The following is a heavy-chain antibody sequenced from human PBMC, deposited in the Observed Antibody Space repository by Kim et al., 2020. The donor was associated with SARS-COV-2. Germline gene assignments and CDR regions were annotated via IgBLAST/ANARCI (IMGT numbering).Heavy chain of an antibody. CDR3: AGMDYYDSSGYYLDYYGMDV. CDR2: ISSSSSTI. J-gene: IGHJ6*02. D-gene: IGHD3-22*01. V-gene: IGHV3-48*02. CDR1: GFTFSSYS. Sequence: GGSLRLSCAASGFTFSSYSMNWVRQAPGKGLEWVSYISSSSSTIYYADSVKGRFTISRDNAKNSLYLQMNSLRDEDTAVYYCAGMDYYDSSGYYLDYYGMDVWGQGTTVTVSS.